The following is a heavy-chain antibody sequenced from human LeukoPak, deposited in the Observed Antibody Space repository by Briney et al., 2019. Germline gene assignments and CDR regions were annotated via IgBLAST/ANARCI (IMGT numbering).Heavy chain of an antibody. V-gene: IGHV4-59*12. Sequence: SETLSLTCTVSGGSISSYYWSWIRQPPGKGLEWIGYIYYSGSTNYNPSLKSRVTISVDTSKNQFSLKLSSVTAADTAVYYCARNPPAAAGTVWFDPWGQGTLVTVSS. CDR1: GGSISSYY. D-gene: IGHD6-13*01. J-gene: IGHJ5*02. CDR2: IYYSGST. CDR3: ARNPPAAAGTVWFDP.